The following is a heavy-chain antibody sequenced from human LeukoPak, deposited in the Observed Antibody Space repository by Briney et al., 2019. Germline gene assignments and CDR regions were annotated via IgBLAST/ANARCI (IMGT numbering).Heavy chain of an antibody. CDR3: ARVQPHRIYYDDSDYPTRNDY. CDR2: ISVYNGNT. V-gene: IGHV1-18*01. CDR1: GYIFTSYG. J-gene: IGHJ4*02. Sequence: ASVKVSCKASGYIFTSYGISWVRQAPRQGLEWMGWISVYNGNTNYVQKFQDRVTKTTDTSTSTAYMELRSLRSDDTAVYYCARVQPHRIYYDDSDYPTRNDYWGQGTLVTVSS. D-gene: IGHD3-22*01.